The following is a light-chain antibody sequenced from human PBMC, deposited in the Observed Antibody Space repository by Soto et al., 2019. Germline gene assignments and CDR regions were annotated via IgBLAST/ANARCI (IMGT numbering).Light chain of an antibody. Sequence: EIVLTQSPGTLSLSPGERATLSCRASQSVRSSYLAWYQQKPGQAPRLLIYGASSRATGIPDRFSGSGSGPDFTLTISRLEPEDFAVYYCQQYGSSPPGYSFRQGTKLEIK. CDR1: QSVRSSY. CDR3: QQYGSSPPGYS. CDR2: GAS. V-gene: IGKV3-20*01. J-gene: IGKJ2*03.